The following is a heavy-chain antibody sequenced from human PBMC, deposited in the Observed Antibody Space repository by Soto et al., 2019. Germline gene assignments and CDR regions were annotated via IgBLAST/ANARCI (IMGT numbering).Heavy chain of an antibody. D-gene: IGHD3-10*01. CDR1: GYTFNNYG. V-gene: IGHV1-18*01. J-gene: IGHJ6*02. CDR3: ARDGYYGSGSYGMDV. CDR2: ISDYNGNT. Sequence: QVQLVQSGAEVKKPGASVKVSCKTSGYTFNNYGISWVRQAPGRGLEWMGWISDYNGNTNYPQKFQGRVNMPTDIPTKTIYLILTSLRSDDTAVYSCARDGYYGSGSYGMDVWGRGTTVSVSS.